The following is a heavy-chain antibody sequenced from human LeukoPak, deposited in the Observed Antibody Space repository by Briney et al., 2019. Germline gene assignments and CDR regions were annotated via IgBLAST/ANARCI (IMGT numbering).Heavy chain of an antibody. V-gene: IGHV1-18*01. Sequence: ASVKVSCTASGYTLSNNGITWVRQAPGQGPEWMGWIAADNRKTYYAQNLQDRVTMTTDSSTNTAYMDLRSLRSDDTAVYYCARVYWNGGRAFDYWGQGTLVTVSS. CDR1: GYTLSNNG. J-gene: IGHJ4*02. D-gene: IGHD1-1*01. CDR2: IAADNRKT. CDR3: ARVYWNGGRAFDY.